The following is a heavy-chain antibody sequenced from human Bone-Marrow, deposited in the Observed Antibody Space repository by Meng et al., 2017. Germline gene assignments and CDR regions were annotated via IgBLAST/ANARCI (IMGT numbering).Heavy chain of an antibody. CDR3: AREGRGYDILTGYYRPYYYYGMDV. CDR2: IYYSGST. D-gene: IGHD3-9*01. CDR1: GGSISSYY. V-gene: IGHV4-59*12. Sequence: SETLSLTCTVSGGSISSYYWSWIRQPPGKGLEWIGYIYYSGSTNYNPSLKSRVTISVDTSKNQFSLKLSSVTAADTAVYYCAREGRGYDILTGYYRPYYYYGMDVWGQGTTVTVSS. J-gene: IGHJ6*02.